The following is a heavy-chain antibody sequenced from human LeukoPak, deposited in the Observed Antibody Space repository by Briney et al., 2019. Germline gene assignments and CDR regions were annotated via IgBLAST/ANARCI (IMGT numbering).Heavy chain of an antibody. J-gene: IGHJ6*02. Sequence: GGSLRLSCAASGFTFRRHAMSWVRQAPGKGLEWVSVISGSGGSTYYADSVKGRFTISRDNSKNRLYLQMNGLRAEDTAVYYCARAGGSGLDVWGQGTTVTVSS. CDR1: GFTFRRHA. D-gene: IGHD3-10*01. CDR3: ARAGGSGLDV. CDR2: ISGSGGST. V-gene: IGHV3-23*01.